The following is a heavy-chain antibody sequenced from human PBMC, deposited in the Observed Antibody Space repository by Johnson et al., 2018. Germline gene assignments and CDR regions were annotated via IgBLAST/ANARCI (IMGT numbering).Heavy chain of an antibody. CDR1: GFTFSSYG. CDR3: AKDRASLACMDV. J-gene: IGHJ6*02. Sequence: VQLVESGGGVVQPGRSLRLSCAASGFTFSSYGMHWVRQAPGKGLEWVAVIWYDGSNKYYADSVKGRFTISRDNSKNTLYLQMNSRRAEDTAVYYCAKDRASLACMDVWGQGTTVTVSS. V-gene: IGHV3-33*06. CDR2: IWYDGSNK.